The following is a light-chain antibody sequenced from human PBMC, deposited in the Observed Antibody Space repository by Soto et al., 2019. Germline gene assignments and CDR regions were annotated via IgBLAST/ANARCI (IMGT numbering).Light chain of an antibody. CDR3: QHYYDWPPLT. V-gene: IGKV3-15*01. J-gene: IGKJ4*01. CDR1: QSISSS. Sequence: EIVMTQSPATLSVSPGARATLSCRASQSISSSVAWYQQKPGQAPRLLIYGASTRATGIPPRSSGRGSGSAFTLTISSLQSEDLPVYFCQHYYDWPPLTFGGGTKVEIK. CDR2: GAS.